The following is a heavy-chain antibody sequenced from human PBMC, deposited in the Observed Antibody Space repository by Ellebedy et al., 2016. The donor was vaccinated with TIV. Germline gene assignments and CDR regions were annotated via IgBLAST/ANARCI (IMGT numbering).Heavy chain of an antibody. D-gene: IGHD3-10*01. J-gene: IGHJ1*01. CDR1: GFTFSSSW. CDR3: GRGYFVSD. CDR2: IKQDGSDK. Sequence: GESLKISCAASGFTFSSSWMTWVRQAPGKGLEWVANIKQDGSDKFYVDSVKGRFTISRDNAKKSLYLQMSSLKVEDTAVYYCGRGYFVSDWGQGTLVTVSS. V-gene: IGHV3-7*01.